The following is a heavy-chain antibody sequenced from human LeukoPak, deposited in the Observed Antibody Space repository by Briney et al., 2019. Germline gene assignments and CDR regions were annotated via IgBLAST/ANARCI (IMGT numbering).Heavy chain of an antibody. Sequence: GGSLRLSCAASGFTFDDYSMHWVRQAPGKGLEWVSDISWNRGNIDYVDSVKGRFTISRDNAKNSLYLQMSSLRAEDTALYYCAKDFSSGWSLDAFDIWGQGTMVTVSS. J-gene: IGHJ3*02. CDR3: AKDFSSGWSLDAFDI. V-gene: IGHV3-9*01. CDR2: ISWNRGNI. D-gene: IGHD6-19*01. CDR1: GFTFDDYS.